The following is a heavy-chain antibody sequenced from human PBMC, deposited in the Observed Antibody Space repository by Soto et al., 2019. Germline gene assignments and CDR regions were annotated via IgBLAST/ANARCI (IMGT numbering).Heavy chain of an antibody. J-gene: IGHJ4*02. CDR2: IYSGGST. CDR1: GFTVSSTY. D-gene: IGHD5-18*01. V-gene: IGHV3-53*01. Sequence: GGSLRLSCAASGFTVSSTYMSWVRQAPGKGLEWVSFIYSGGSTYYADSVKGRFTISRDNSKNTLYLQMNSLRAEDTAVYYCARSGYSYGPFDYWGQGTLVTVSS. CDR3: ARSGYSYGPFDY.